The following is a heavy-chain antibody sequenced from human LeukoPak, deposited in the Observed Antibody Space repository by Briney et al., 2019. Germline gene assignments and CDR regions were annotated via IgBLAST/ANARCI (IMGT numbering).Heavy chain of an antibody. V-gene: IGHV3-23*01. J-gene: IGHJ3*02. CDR1: GFTFSTYA. D-gene: IGHD4-17*01. Sequence: GGSLRLSCAASGFTFSTYAMSWVRQAPGKGLEWVSTITSSGGSTDYADSVKGRFTMSRDNSKNTMTLQMSSLRAEDTAVYYCAKGGPTVLDAFDMWGQGTMVTVSS. CDR2: ITSSGGST. CDR3: AKGGPTVLDAFDM.